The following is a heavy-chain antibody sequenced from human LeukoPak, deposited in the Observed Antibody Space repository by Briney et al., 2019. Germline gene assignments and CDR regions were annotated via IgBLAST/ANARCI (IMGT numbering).Heavy chain of an antibody. D-gene: IGHD6-13*01. Sequence: PGGSLRLSCAASGFTFSSYGMHWVRQAPGKGLEWVAVISYDGSNKYYADSVKGRFTISRDNSKNTLYLQMNSLRAEDTAVYYCAKEYSSSSQYFDYWGQETLVTVSS. CDR1: GFTFSSYG. CDR2: ISYDGSNK. J-gene: IGHJ4*02. CDR3: AKEYSSSSQYFDY. V-gene: IGHV3-30*18.